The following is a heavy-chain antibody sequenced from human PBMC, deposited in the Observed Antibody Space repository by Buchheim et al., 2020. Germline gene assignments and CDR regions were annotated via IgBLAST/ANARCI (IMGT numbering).Heavy chain of an antibody. V-gene: IGHV3-23*01. D-gene: IGHD3-10*01. Sequence: EVQLLESGGGLVQPGGSLRLSCAASGFTFNNYGMTWVRQAPGKGLEWVSAISGSGGSTYYADSVKGRFTISRDISKNTLYLQMNSLRAEDTAVYYCAKVVLDTMVPRRNWFDPWGQGTL. CDR2: ISGSGGST. CDR3: AKVVLDTMVPRRNWFDP. J-gene: IGHJ5*02. CDR1: GFTFNNYG.